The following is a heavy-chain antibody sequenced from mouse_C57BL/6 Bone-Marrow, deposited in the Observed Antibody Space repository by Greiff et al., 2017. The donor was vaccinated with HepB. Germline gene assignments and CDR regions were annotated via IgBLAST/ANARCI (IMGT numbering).Heavy chain of an antibody. D-gene: IGHD1-1*01. CDR2: IWGVGST. CDR1: GFSLTSYG. Sequence: VKLVESGPGLVAPSQSLSITCTVSGFSLTSYGVDWVRQSPGKGLEWLGVIWGVGSTSYNSALKSRLSISKDNSKSQVFLKMNSLQTDDTAMYYCASLNYYGSSSWFAYWGQGTLVTVSA. CDR3: ASLNYYGSSSWFAY. J-gene: IGHJ3*01. V-gene: IGHV2-6*01.